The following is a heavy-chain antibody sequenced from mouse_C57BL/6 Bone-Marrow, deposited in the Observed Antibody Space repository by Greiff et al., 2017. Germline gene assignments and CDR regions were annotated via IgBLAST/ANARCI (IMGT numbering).Heavy chain of an antibody. Sequence: EVQLQQSGPELVKPGASVKISCKASGYTFTDYYMNWVKQSHGKSLEWIGDINPNNGGTSYNQKFKGKATLTVDKSSSTAYMELRSLTSEDSAVYYCGREGLLELYYFDYWGQGTTLTVSS. CDR2: INPNNGGT. D-gene: IGHD2-3*01. J-gene: IGHJ2*01. CDR1: GYTFTDYY. V-gene: IGHV1-26*01. CDR3: GREGLLELYYFDY.